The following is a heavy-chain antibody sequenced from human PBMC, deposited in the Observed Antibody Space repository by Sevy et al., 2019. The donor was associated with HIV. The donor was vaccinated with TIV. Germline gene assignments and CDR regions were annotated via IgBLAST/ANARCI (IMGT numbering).Heavy chain of an antibody. D-gene: IGHD2-2*01. J-gene: IGHJ4*02. CDR1: GYRFSNYW. Sequence: GESLKISCRTSGYRFSNYWIGWVRQMPGKGLEWMGIIYPGDSDIRYSPSFEGQVTSSADKSISTAYLQRSSLKASDSGMYYCARHRLGYCSRTSCSADDFWGQGSLVTVSS. CDR2: IYPGDSDI. CDR3: ARHRLGYCSRTSCSADDF. V-gene: IGHV5-51*01.